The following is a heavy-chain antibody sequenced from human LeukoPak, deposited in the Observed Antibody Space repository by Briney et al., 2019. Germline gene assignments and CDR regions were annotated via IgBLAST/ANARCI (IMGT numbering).Heavy chain of an antibody. CDR1: GFTFSSYG. CDR3: ARDLDEVGKNYDSSSDPRDFDY. D-gene: IGHD3-22*01. J-gene: IGHJ4*02. V-gene: IGHV3-30*02. Sequence: GGSLRLSCAASGFTFSSYGMHWVRQAPGKGLEWVAFIRYDETNKYYADSVKGRFTISRDNSKNTLYLQMNSLRAEDTAVYYCARDLDEVGKNYDSSSDPRDFDYWGQGTLVTVSS. CDR2: IRYDETNK.